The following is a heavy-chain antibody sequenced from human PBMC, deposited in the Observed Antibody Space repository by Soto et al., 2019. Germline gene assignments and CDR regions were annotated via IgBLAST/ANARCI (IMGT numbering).Heavy chain of an antibody. J-gene: IGHJ5*02. Sequence: QVQLQESGPGLVKPSQTLSLPCTVSGGSISSGGYSWSWIRQHPGKGLEWIGYIYYSGSTYYNPSLKNRLTISLDTSKNQFSLKLSSVTAADTAVYYCARSVFPWGQGTLVTVSS. CDR2: IYYSGST. V-gene: IGHV4-31*03. CDR1: GGSISSGGYS. CDR3: ARSVFP.